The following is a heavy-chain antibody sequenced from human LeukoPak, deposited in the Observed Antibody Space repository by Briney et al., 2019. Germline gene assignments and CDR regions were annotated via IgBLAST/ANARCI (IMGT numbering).Heavy chain of an antibody. V-gene: IGHV4-31*03. CDR2: INHSGST. Sequence: PSETLSLTCTVSGGSISSGASDWGWIRQHPKRGLEWVGYINHSGSTYYNPSLGSRVTMSVDTSKNQFSLKLSSVTAADTAVYYCAREGINPYYFDYWGQGTLVTVSS. D-gene: IGHD1-14*01. CDR1: GGSISSGASD. CDR3: AREGINPYYFDY. J-gene: IGHJ4*02.